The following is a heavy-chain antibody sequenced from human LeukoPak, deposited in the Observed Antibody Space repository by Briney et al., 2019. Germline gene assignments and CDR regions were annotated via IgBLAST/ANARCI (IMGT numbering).Heavy chain of an antibody. J-gene: IGHJ4*02. CDR3: TRDTDYYGSGSYDY. D-gene: IGHD3-10*01. V-gene: IGHV3-49*03. CDR2: IRSKAYGGTT. CDR1: GFTFGDYA. Sequence: GGSLRLSCTASGFTFGDYAMSWFRQAPGKGLEWVGFIRSKAYGGTTEYAASVKGRFTISRDDSKSIAYLQMNSLKTENTAVYYCTRDTDYYGSGSYDYWGQGTLVTVSS.